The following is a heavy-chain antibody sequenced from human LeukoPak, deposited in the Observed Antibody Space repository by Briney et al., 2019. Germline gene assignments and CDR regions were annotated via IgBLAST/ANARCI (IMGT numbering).Heavy chain of an antibody. CDR2: ISWNSGSI. J-gene: IGHJ4*02. CDR1: GFTFDDYA. D-gene: IGHD5-24*01. V-gene: IGHV3-9*01. Sequence: GGSLRLSCAASGFTFDDYAMHWVRQAPGKGLEWVSGISWNSGSIGYADSVKGRFTISRDNSKNTLYPQMNSLRAEDTAVYYCAKKRWLHSPFDYWGQGTLVTVSS. CDR3: AKKRWLHSPFDY.